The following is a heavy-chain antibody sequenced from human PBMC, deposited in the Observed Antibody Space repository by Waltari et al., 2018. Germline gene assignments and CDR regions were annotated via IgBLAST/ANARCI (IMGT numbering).Heavy chain of an antibody. CDR2: ISGSSSYI. CDR1: GFTFSSDS. CDR3: AGGPQQ. V-gene: IGHV3-21*01. J-gene: IGHJ1*01. Sequence: EVQLVESGGGLVKPGGSLRLSCAASGFTFSSDSINWVRQAPGTGRGWVSSISGSSSYIYYADSVKGRFTISRDNAKKSLYLKMNSLRAEDTAVYYCAGGPQQWGQGTLVTVSS.